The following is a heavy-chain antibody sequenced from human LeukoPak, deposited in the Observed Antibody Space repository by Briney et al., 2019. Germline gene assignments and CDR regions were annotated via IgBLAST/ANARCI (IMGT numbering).Heavy chain of an antibody. D-gene: IGHD1-26*01. CDR1: GGSISSYY. V-gene: IGHV4-59*08. CDR3: ARTSSGSSASDWFDP. J-gene: IGHJ5*02. Sequence: SETLSLTCTVSGGSISSYYWSWIRQPPGKGLEWIGYIYYSGSTNYNPSLKSRVTISVDTSKNQFSLRLNSVTAADTAVYYCARTSSGSSASDWFDPWGQGTLVTVSS. CDR2: IYYSGST.